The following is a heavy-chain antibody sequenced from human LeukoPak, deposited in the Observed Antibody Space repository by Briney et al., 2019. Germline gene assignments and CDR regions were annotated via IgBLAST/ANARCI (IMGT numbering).Heavy chain of an antibody. CDR3: ARDVPAALAWYFDL. V-gene: IGHV4-39*07. CDR2: IYYSGST. D-gene: IGHD2-2*01. CDR1: GGSISSSSYY. Sequence: SETLSLTCTVSGGSISSSSYYWGWIRQPPGKGLEWIGSIYYSGSTYYNPSLESRVTISVDTSRNQFSLKLRSVTAADTAVYYCARDVPAALAWYFDLWGRGTLVTVSS. J-gene: IGHJ2*01.